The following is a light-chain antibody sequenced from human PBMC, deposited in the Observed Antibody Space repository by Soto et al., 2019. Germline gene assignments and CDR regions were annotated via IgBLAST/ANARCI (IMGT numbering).Light chain of an antibody. CDR1: QSIVRW. CDR2: AAS. Sequence: IQMTQSPSSLSASVGDRVTITCRASQSIVRWLAWYQQKPGKAPEPLIYAASILQSGVPSRFSGSGSGTDFTLTITSLQPEDFAIYYCLQDYTYPRTFGGGTKVDIK. J-gene: IGKJ4*01. V-gene: IGKV1-6*01. CDR3: LQDYTYPRT.